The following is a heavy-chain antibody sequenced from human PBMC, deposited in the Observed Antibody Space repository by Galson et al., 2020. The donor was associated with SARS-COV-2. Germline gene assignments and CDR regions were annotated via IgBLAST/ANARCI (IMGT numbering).Heavy chain of an antibody. CDR2: IYYSGST. V-gene: IGHV4-59*11. D-gene: IGHD3-3*01. Sequence: SETLSLTCTVSGGAISSHYWSWIRQSPGKGLEWIGNIYYSGSTNYNPYLNSRAAISIDTSKNQFSLKVTSVTAADTAVYYCARPTGNYDFWGGSYTGDWYFDLWGRGTLVTVSS. CDR1: GGAISSHY. CDR3: ARPTGNYDFWGGSYTGDWYFDL. J-gene: IGHJ2*01.